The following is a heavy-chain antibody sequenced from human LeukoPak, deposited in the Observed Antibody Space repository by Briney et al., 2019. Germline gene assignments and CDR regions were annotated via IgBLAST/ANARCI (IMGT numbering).Heavy chain of an antibody. J-gene: IGHJ4*02. V-gene: IGHV4-59*01. CDR1: GGPISSYY. CDR3: AHNLGYSYGIGY. CDR2: IYYSGST. D-gene: IGHD5-18*01. Sequence: PSETLSLTCTVSGGPISSYYWSWIRQPPGKGLEWIGYIYYSGSTNYNPSLKSRVTISVDTSKNQFSLKLSSVTAADTAVYYCAHNLGYSYGIGYWGQGTLVTVSS.